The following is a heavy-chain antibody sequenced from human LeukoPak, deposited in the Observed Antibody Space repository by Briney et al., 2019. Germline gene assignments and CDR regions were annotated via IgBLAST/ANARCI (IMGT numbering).Heavy chain of an antibody. CDR2: ISGSTGRT. CDR1: GFTFSSYA. Sequence: GGSLRLSCAASGFTFSSYAMSWVRQAPGKGLEWVSAISGSTGRTYYADSLKGRFTISRDNSKNTLYLQMNSLRAEDTAVYYCAKGGYGSGSYSNLDYWGQGTLVTVSS. J-gene: IGHJ4*02. CDR3: AKGGYGSGSYSNLDY. D-gene: IGHD3-10*01. V-gene: IGHV3-23*01.